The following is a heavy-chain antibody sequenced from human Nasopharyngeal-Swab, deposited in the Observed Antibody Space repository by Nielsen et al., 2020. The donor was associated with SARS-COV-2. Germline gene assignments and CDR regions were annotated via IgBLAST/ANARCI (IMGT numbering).Heavy chain of an antibody. CDR2: INHSGST. D-gene: IGHD2-2*01. CDR1: GGSFSGYY. CDR3: ARGRVVPAAPFDY. Sequence: SETLSLTCAVYGGSFSGYYWSWIRQPPGKGLEWIGEINHSGSTNYNPSLKSRVTISVDTSKNQFSLKLSSVTAADMAVYYCARGRVVPAAPFDYWGQGTLVTVSS. V-gene: IGHV4-34*01. J-gene: IGHJ4*02.